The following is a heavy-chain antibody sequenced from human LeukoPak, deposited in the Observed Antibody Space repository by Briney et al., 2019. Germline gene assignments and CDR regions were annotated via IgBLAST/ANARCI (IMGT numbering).Heavy chain of an antibody. D-gene: IGHD2-21*01. CDR2: IYHSGST. Sequence: SGTLSLTCAVSGGSISSSNRWSWVRQPPGKGLEWIGEIYHSGSTNYNPSLKSRVTISVDTSKNQFSLKLSSVTAADTAVYYCARVLLEEYYYYGMDVWGQGTTVTVSS. CDR1: GGSISSSNR. V-gene: IGHV4-4*02. J-gene: IGHJ6*02. CDR3: ARVLLEEYYYYGMDV.